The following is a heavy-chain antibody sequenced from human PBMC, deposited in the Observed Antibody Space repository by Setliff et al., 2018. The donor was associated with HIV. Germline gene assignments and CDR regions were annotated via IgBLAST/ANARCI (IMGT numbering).Heavy chain of an antibody. CDR3: AQEERDAYNYWFDP. J-gene: IGHJ5*02. V-gene: IGHV4-34*01. CDR1: GGSFSAYY. D-gene: IGHD1-1*01. CDR2: INHSGGT. Sequence: SETLSLTCAVYGGSFSAYYWSWIRQTPGKGLEWIGEINHSGGTNYNPSLKSRVTMSVDTSKNQFSLNLSSVTAADTAVYYCAQEERDAYNYWFDPWGQGTLVTVSS.